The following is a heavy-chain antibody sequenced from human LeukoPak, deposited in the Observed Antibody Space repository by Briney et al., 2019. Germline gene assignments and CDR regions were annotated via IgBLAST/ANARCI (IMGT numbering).Heavy chain of an antibody. CDR3: ARDSSSWNNFDH. CDR2: ITYSGST. D-gene: IGHD6-13*01. V-gene: IGHV4-34*01. J-gene: IGHJ4*02. CDR1: GGSLSGYY. Sequence: SETLSLTCAVSGGSLSGYYWSWIRQPPGKGLEWIGEITYSGSTNYNPSLKSRVTISVDTSKNQVSLRLSSVTAADTAVYYCARDSSSWNNFDHWGQGTLVTVS.